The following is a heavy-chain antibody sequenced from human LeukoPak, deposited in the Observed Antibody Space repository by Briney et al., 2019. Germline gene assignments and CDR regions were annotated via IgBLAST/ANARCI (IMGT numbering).Heavy chain of an antibody. CDR3: ARLPELS. D-gene: IGHD5-24*01. J-gene: IGHJ4*02. V-gene: IGHV4-59*08. CDR1: GGSISTYY. CDR2: IYYSGST. Sequence: PSETLSLTCSVSGGSISTYYWSWIRQPPGKGLEWIGYIYYSGSTNYNPSLKSRVTISVDTSKKHFSLKLSSVTAADTAVYYCARLPELSWGQGTLVTVSS.